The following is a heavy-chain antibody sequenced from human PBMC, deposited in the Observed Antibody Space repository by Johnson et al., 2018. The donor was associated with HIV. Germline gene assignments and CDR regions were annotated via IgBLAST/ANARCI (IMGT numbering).Heavy chain of an antibody. D-gene: IGHD3-22*01. Sequence: QLQLVESGGGVVQPGASLRLSCPASGFTFSSYGMHWVRQAPGTGLEWVAFIRYDGSSKYYADSVQGRFTISRDNSKNSLYLQMNSLRPEDTALYYCAQGGGYGEDDVFDIWGQGTMVTVSS. V-gene: IGHV3-30*02. CDR2: IRYDGSSK. CDR3: AQGGGYGEDDVFDI. J-gene: IGHJ3*02. CDR1: GFTFSSYG.